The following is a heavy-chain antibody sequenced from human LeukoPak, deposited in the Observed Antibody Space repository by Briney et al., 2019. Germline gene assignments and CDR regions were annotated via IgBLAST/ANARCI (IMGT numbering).Heavy chain of an antibody. CDR3: ARDLGGRLNAFDI. V-gene: IGHV3-21*01. J-gene: IGHJ3*02. D-gene: IGHD3-16*01. CDR2: ISSSSSYI. Sequence: PGGSLRLSCAASGFTVSSYYMSWVRQAPGKGLEWVSSISSSSSYIYYADSVKGRFTISRDNAKNSLYLQMNSLRAEDTAVYYCARDLGGRLNAFDIWGQGTMVTVSS. CDR1: GFTVSSYY.